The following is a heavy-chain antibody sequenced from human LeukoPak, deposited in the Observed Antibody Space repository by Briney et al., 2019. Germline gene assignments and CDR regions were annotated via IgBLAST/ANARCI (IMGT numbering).Heavy chain of an antibody. V-gene: IGHV3-23*01. CDR2: ISGSGGKT. Sequence: PGGSLRLSCAASGFTFSSYAMSWVRQAPGKGLEWVSAISGSGGKTYYADSVKGRFTISRDNAKNSLYLQMNSLRAEDTAVYYCARGPQYYDFWSGYSPWGQGTLVTVSS. CDR1: GFTFSSYA. D-gene: IGHD3-3*01. J-gene: IGHJ5*02. CDR3: ARGPQYYDFWSGYSP.